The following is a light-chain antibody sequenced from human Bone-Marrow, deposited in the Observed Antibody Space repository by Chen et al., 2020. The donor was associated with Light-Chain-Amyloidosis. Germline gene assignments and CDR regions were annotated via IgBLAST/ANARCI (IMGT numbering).Light chain of an antibody. CDR1: SSDFGNYNL. Sequence: QSALIPPDSVSAPPAQTISIPDTRTSSDFGNYNLVSWYQQHPGKAPTLMIYEGTTRPSGVSHRFSGSKSGNTASLTSSGLQADDEADYYCCSYTGSSFYYVFGTGTKVTVL. CDR3: CSYTGSSFYYV. CDR2: EGT. V-gene: IGLV2-23*01. J-gene: IGLJ1*01.